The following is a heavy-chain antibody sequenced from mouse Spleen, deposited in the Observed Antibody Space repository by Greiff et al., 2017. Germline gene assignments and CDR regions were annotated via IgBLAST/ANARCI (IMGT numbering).Heavy chain of an antibody. CDR3: ARSLLRLYYAMDY. CDR1: GFTFSSYG. J-gene: IGHJ4*01. V-gene: IGHV5-6-3*01. Sequence: EVQGVESGGGLVQPGGSLKLSCAASGFTFSSYGMSWVRQTPDKRLELVATINSNGGSTYYPDSVKGRFTISRDNAKNTLYLQMSSLKSEDTAMYYCARSLLRLYYAMDYWGQGTSVTVSS. CDR2: INSNGGST. D-gene: IGHD1-2*01.